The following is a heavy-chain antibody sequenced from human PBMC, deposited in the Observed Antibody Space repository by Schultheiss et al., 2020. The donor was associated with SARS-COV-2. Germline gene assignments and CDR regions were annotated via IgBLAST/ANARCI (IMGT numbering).Heavy chain of an antibody. V-gene: IGHV4-39*01. CDR2: IYYSGST. D-gene: IGHD3-3*01. CDR1: GGSVSSGSYY. CDR3: ARLTADDFWDP. J-gene: IGHJ5*02. Sequence: SETLSLTCTVSGGSVSSGSYYWGWIRQPPGKGLEWIGSIYYSGSTYYNPSLKSRVTISVDTSKNQFSLKLSSVTAADTAVYYCARLTADDFWDPWGQGTLVTVSS.